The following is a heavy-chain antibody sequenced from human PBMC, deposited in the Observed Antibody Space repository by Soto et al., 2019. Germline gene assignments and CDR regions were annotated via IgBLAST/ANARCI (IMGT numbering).Heavy chain of an antibody. D-gene: IGHD3-3*01. J-gene: IGHJ5*02. CDR3: ARRLTYYEFWRRLGGLYNWFGR. CDR1: GYSFTSYW. Sequence: PXQSLSVSSRGSGYSFTSYWLGWVRQIPGKGLEWMGIIYPGDSDTRYSPSFQGQVTSSADKSISTAYLQGSSRKASDTAMYYCARRLTYYEFWRRLGGLYNWFGRWGERTLVTLSS. CDR2: IYPGDSDT. V-gene: IGHV5-51*01.